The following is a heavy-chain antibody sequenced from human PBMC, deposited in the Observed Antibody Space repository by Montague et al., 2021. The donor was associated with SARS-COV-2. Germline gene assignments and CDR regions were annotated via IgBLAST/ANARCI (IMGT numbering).Heavy chain of an antibody. CDR2: IFHSGHT. Sequence: SETLSLTCSVSGASITTYYWSWIRQAPGEGLEWIAYIFHSGHTNYNPSLRSRVAISIDTSRDQFSLSLTFITAADTAVYYCARQPYLASAYYFDYWGLGTLVTVSS. D-gene: IGHD3-10*01. V-gene: IGHV4-59*01. J-gene: IGHJ4*02. CDR3: ARQPYLASAYYFDY. CDR1: GASITTYY.